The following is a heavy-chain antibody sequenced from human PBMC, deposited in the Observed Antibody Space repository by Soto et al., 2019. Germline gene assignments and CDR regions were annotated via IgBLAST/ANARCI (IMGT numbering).Heavy chain of an antibody. J-gene: IGHJ4*02. Sequence: QVQLQQWGAGLLKPSETLSLTCAVYGGSFSGYYWSWIRQPPGKGLEWVGEINQSGSANYNPSLKSRVTISVDTSKNQFSLKLSSVTAADTAVYYCARFSRIHLWFNSHFDYWGQGILVTVSS. CDR3: ARFSRIHLWFNSHFDY. V-gene: IGHV4-34*01. CDR2: INQSGSA. D-gene: IGHD5-18*01. CDR1: GGSFSGYY.